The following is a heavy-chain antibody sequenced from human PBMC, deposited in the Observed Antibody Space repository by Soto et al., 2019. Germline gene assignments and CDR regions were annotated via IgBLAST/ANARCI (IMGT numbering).Heavy chain of an antibody. CDR3: ARRTYTSGWRHYFDY. Sequence: GESLKSSCQGSGYSFSSYWIGWVRQMPGKGLEWMAFIDPHSNTRYSPSFEGQITISADKSISTAYLQWSSLKASDTAIYYCARRTYTSGWRHYFDYRGQVPLVPVSS. D-gene: IGHD6-19*01. V-gene: IGHV5-51*01. J-gene: IGHJ4*02. CDR1: GYSFSSYW. CDR2: IDPHSNT.